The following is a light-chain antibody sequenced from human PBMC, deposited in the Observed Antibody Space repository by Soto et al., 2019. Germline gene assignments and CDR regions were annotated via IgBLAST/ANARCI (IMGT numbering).Light chain of an antibody. CDR1: SSDVGGYKF. CDR3: SSYTTSSTLKV. CDR2: EVS. J-gene: IGLJ1*01. V-gene: IGLV2-14*01. Sequence: QSVLTQPASVSGSPGQSITISCTGTSSDVGGYKFVSWYQQHPGKAPKLMIYEVSNRPSGVSHRFSGSKSGNTASLTISGLQAEDEADYYCSSYTTSSTLKVFGTGTKVTVL.